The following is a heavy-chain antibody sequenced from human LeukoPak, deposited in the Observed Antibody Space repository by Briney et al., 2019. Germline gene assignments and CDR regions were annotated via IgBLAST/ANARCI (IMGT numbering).Heavy chain of an antibody. CDR1: GGSISRYY. CDR2: IYYSGSA. Sequence: SETLSLTCTVSGGSISRYYWSWIRQPPGKGLEWIGYIYYSGSAKYNPSLKSRVTISVDTSKNQFSLKLSSVTAADTAVYYCAMKILTGDYGAFDIWGQGTMVTVSS. D-gene: IGHD7-27*01. CDR3: AMKILTGDYGAFDI. J-gene: IGHJ3*02. V-gene: IGHV4-59*01.